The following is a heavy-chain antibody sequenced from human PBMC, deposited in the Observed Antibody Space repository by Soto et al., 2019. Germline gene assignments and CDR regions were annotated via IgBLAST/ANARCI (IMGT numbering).Heavy chain of an antibody. V-gene: IGHV4-34*01. Sequence: QVQLQQWGAGLLKPSETLSLTCAVYGGSFSGYYWSWIRQPPGKGLEWIGEINHSGSTNYNPSLKSRVTISVDTSKNQFSLKLSSVPAADTAVYYCARGSKGGLGRPLDYWGQGTLVTVSS. D-gene: IGHD2-15*01. CDR2: INHSGST. CDR3: ARGSKGGLGRPLDY. J-gene: IGHJ4*02. CDR1: GGSFSGYY.